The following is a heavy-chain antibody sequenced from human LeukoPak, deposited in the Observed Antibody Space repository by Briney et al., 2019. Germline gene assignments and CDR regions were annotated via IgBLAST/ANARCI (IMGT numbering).Heavy chain of an antibody. CDR1: GFPFSSYA. J-gene: IGHJ4*02. V-gene: IGHV3-23*01. CDR2: ISSSGAST. Sequence: PGGSLRLSCAASGFPFSSYAMSWVRQAPGKGLEWVSLISSSGASTYNADSVKGRFTISRDNSKHTLYLQMNGLRAEDTAVYFCAKSLDRHSSGDNFDYWGQGTLVTVSS. D-gene: IGHD6-25*01. CDR3: AKSLDRHSSGDNFDY.